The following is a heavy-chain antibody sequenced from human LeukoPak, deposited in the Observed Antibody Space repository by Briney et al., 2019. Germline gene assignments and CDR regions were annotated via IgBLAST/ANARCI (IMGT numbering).Heavy chain of an antibody. CDR3: AAINIAQLLIRVY. J-gene: IGHJ4*02. CDR1: GFTFSGYG. Sequence: PGGSLRLSCAASGFTFSGYGMHWVRQAPGKGLEWVSFIRYDGSDKYYADSVKGRFTISRDNSKNTLYLQMNSLRAEDTAVYYCAAINIAQLLIRVYWGQGTLVTVSS. CDR2: IRYDGSDK. D-gene: IGHD5-24*01. V-gene: IGHV3-30*02.